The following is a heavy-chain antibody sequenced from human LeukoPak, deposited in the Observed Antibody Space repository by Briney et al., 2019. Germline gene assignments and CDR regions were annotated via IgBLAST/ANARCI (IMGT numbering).Heavy chain of an antibody. CDR2: IKQDGSEK. D-gene: IGHD3-3*01. CDR3: ARETVFGVVIPTYYFDY. CDR1: EFTFSNFW. V-gene: IGHV3-7*01. Sequence: GGSLRLSCSASEFTFSNFWMSWVRQAPGKGLEWVANIKQDGSEKYYVDSVKGRFTISRDNAKNSLYLQMNSLRAEDTAVYYCARETVFGVVIPTYYFDYWGQGTLVTVSS. J-gene: IGHJ4*02.